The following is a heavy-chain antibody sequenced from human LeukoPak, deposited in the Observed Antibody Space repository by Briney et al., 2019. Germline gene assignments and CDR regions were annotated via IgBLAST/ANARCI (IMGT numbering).Heavy chain of an antibody. D-gene: IGHD1-7*01. CDR1: GFTFSSYA. V-gene: IGHV3-23*01. Sequence: PGGSLRLSCAASGFTFSSYAMSWVRQAPGKGLEWVSAVSGSAGSTYYADSVKGRFTIPRDNSKNTLYLQMNSLRAEDTAVYYCAVSFYYYYMDVWGKGTTVTVSS. J-gene: IGHJ6*03. CDR3: AVSFYYYYMDV. CDR2: VSGSAGST.